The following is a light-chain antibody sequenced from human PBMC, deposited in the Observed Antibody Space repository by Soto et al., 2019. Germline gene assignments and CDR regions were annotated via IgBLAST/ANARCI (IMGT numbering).Light chain of an antibody. CDR1: QGIRND. CDR3: QQYTSYPWT. CDR2: AAS. J-gene: IGKJ1*01. V-gene: IGKV1-6*01. Sequence: AIQMTQSPSSLSASVGDRVTITCRASQGIRNDLGWYQQKPGKAPKLLIYAASTLQSGVSSRFSGSGSGTGFTLTISSLQPEDCATYYCQQYTSYPWTFGQGTKVEIK.